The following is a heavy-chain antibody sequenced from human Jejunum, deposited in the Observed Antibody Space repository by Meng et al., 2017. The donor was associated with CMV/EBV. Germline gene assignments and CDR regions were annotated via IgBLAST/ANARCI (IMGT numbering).Heavy chain of an antibody. Sequence: FSSYGMRWVRQAPGKGLEWVAFIRYDGTNKFHADAVKGRFTISRDNSKNTLYLQMNSLRGEDTAVYYCAKSRGDFWSGYYHGMDVWGQGTTVTVSS. CDR1: FSSYG. J-gene: IGHJ6*02. V-gene: IGHV3-30*02. CDR3: AKSRGDFWSGYYHGMDV. CDR2: IRYDGTNK. D-gene: IGHD3-3*01.